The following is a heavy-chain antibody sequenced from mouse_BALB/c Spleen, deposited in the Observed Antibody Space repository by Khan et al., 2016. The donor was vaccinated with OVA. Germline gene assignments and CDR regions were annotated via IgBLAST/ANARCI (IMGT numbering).Heavy chain of an antibody. CDR3: ASITA. CDR1: GFNIKDTY. D-gene: IGHD1-3*01. CDR2: IDPANGNT. Sequence: VRLQQSGAELVKPGASVKLSCTASGFNIKDTYMHWVKQRPEQGLEWIGRIDPANGNTKYDPKFQGKATIKEDTSSKTAYLQLSSLTSADTAVYYCASITAWGHGTTLTVSS. J-gene: IGHJ2*01. V-gene: IGHV14-3*02.